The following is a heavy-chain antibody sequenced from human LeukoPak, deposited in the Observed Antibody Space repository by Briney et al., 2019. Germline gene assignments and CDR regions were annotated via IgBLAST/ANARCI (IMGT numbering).Heavy chain of an antibody. D-gene: IGHD3-22*01. Sequence: GGSLRLSCAASGFTLSSFEMNWVRQAPGKGLEWVSYISSSGRTIYYADSVKGRFTISRDNAKNSLYLQMNSLRAEDTALYYCARELTYYYDSSGFDYWGQGTLVTVSS. CDR2: ISSSGRTI. CDR3: ARELTYYYDSSGFDY. J-gene: IGHJ4*02. CDR1: GFTLSSFE. V-gene: IGHV3-48*03.